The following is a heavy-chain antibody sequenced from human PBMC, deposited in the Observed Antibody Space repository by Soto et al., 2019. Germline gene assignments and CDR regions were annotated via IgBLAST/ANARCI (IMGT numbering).Heavy chain of an antibody. Sequence: EVQVVQSGGGSVQPGGSLRLSCEASGFSFSSYGMTWVRQAPGKGLEWVAGISGSGVDTNYADSVKCRFIIARDNFMKKMYRNMNKLRVDYTAVYFYERVGAYCYWDCTRAHWGQGTPVTVSS. CDR2: ISGSGVDT. J-gene: IGHJ1*01. V-gene: IGHV3-23*04. CDR1: GFSFSSYG. CDR3: ERVGAYCYWDCTRAH. D-gene: IGHD2-21*01.